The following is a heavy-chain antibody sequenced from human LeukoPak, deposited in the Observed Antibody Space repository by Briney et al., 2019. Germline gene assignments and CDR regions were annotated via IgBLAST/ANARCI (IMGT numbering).Heavy chain of an antibody. V-gene: IGHV1-58*01. CDR1: GFTFSSSA. CDR2: FVVATGNT. D-gene: IGHD1-1*01. J-gene: IGHJ4*02. CDR3: AADFGTTGRFDY. Sequence: SVKVSCKASGFTFSSSAVQWVRQARGQRLEWIGWFVVATGNTKYARRFQEGVTITRDMSTSTAYMELSSLRSEDTAVYYCAADFGTTGRFDYWGQGTLVTVSS.